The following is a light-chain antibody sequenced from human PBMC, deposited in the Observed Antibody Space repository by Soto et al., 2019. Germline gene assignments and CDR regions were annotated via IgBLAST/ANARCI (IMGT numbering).Light chain of an antibody. Sequence: QSALTQPPSASGSPGQSVTISCTGTSSDIGNYNSVSWYQHHPGKAPKLLTFDVDRRPSGVPDCFSGSKSDTTASLTVSGLQAEDEAVYYCSSYAGSGNVVFGGGTKLTVL. J-gene: IGLJ2*01. CDR2: DVD. V-gene: IGLV2-8*01. CDR3: SSYAGSGNVV. CDR1: SSDIGNYNS.